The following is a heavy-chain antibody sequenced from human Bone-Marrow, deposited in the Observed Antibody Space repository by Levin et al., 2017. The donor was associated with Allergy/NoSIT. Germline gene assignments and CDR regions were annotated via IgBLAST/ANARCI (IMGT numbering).Heavy chain of an antibody. V-gene: IGHV4-34*01. CDR1: GGSFSGYY. CDR3: ARWKGRVVITL. D-gene: IGHD3-22*01. J-gene: IGHJ4*02. Sequence: SSETLSLTCAVYGGSFSGYYWSWIRQPPGKGLEWIGEINHSGSTNYNPSLKSRVTISVDTSKNQFSLKLSSVTAADTAVYYCARWKGRVVITLWGQGTLVTVSS. CDR2: INHSGST.